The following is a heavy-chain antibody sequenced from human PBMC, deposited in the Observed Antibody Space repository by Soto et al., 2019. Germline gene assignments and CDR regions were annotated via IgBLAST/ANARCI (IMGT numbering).Heavy chain of an antibody. Sequence: GGSLRLSCAASGFSVSSTYMNWVRQAPGKGLEWVSVSYSGGGASYAGSGKGRFTIARDNSKNTVYLQMGSMRADDTGVYYCAGGEEWGWRHYFDLWGQGTLVTVSS. D-gene: IGHD3-3*01. J-gene: IGHJ4*02. CDR1: GFSVSSTY. CDR2: SYSGGGA. CDR3: AGGEEWGWRHYFDL. V-gene: IGHV3-53*01.